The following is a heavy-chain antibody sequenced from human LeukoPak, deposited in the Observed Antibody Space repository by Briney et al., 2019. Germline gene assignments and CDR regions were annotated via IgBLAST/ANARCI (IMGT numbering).Heavy chain of an antibody. CDR3: AKDQQSSSWYRRSKHPAYYFDY. CDR2: ISGSGGST. V-gene: IGHV3-23*01. D-gene: IGHD6-13*01. J-gene: IGHJ4*02. Sequence: GGSLRLSCAAPGFTFSSYAMSWVRQAPGKGMEWVSAISGSGGSTHYADSVKGRFTISRDNSENTLYLQMNSLRAEDTAVYYCAKDQQSSSWYRRSKHPAYYFDYWGQGTLVTVSS. CDR1: GFTFSSYA.